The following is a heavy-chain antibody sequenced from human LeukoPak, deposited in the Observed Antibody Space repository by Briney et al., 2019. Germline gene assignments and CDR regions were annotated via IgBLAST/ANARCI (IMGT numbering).Heavy chain of an antibody. V-gene: IGHV4-34*01. CDR3: ARHYRDYGDYPGVFDY. J-gene: IGHJ4*02. CDR2: INHSGST. D-gene: IGHD4-17*01. CDR1: GGSFSGYY. Sequence: SETLSLTCAVYGGSFSGYYWSWIRQPPGKGLEWIGEINHSGSTNYNPSLKSRVTISVDTSKNQFSLKLSSVTAADTAVYYCARHYRDYGDYPGVFDYWGQGTLVTVSS.